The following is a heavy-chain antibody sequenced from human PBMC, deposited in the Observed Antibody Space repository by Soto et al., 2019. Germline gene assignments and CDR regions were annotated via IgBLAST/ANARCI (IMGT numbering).Heavy chain of an antibody. CDR3: ARVMLRGVIKDAFDI. CDR1: GGSISSGDYY. J-gene: IGHJ3*02. V-gene: IGHV4-30-4*01. CDR2: IYYSGST. Sequence: SETLSLTCTVSGGSISSGDYYWSWIRQPPGKGLEWIGYIYYSGSTYSNPSLKSRLTISVDTSKNQFSLKLTSVTAADTAVYYCARVMLRGVIKDAFDICGQGXKVTVSS. D-gene: IGHD3-10*01.